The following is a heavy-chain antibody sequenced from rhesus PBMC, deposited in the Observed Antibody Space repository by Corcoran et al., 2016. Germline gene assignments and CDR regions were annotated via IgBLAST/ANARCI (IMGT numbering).Heavy chain of an antibody. V-gene: IGHV1-198*02. CDR1: GFTFGSSA. Sequence: QVQLVQSGAEVKKPGASVKVSCKASGFTFGSSALNWVRQAPGQGLEWMGVNIPLVGITNYAEKFQGRVTVTADTSTSPAYMELGSLRSEDTAVYYCARASYYDSGYSTFDYWGQGVLVTVSP. CDR2: NIPLVGIT. J-gene: IGHJ4*01. CDR3: ARASYYDSGYSTFDY. D-gene: IGHD3-28*01.